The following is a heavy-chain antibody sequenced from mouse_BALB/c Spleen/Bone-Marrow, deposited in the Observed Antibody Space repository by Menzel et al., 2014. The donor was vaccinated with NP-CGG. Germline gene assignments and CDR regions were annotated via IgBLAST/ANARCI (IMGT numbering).Heavy chain of an antibody. CDR1: GFSSSSFG. CDR2: ISSGSITI. Sequence: EVQLVESGGGLVQPGGSRKLSCSASGFSSSSFGMHWVRQAPEKGLEWVAYISSGSITIFYADTVKGRFTISRDNPKNTLFLQMTSLRSEDTAMYYCTRGGNWEDFDYWGQGTTLTVSS. CDR3: TRGGNWEDFDY. V-gene: IGHV5-17*02. D-gene: IGHD4-1*01. J-gene: IGHJ2*01.